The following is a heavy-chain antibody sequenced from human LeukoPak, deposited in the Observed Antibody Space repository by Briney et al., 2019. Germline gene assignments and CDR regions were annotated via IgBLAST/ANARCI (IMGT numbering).Heavy chain of an antibody. CDR1: VYTPSSYS. Sequence: GGSLRLSCAPSVYTPSSYSTNGVRHAPEKGLEWVSSIISSSSYIHYADSVKGRFAISRDNAKNTLYLQINTLRAEDTAAYYCAFDIWGQGTMVTVSS. CDR3: AFDI. CDR2: IISSSSYI. V-gene: IGHV3-21*01. J-gene: IGHJ3*02.